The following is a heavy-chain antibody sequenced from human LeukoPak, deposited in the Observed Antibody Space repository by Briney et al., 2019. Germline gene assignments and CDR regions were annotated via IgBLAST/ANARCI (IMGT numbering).Heavy chain of an antibody. J-gene: IGHJ3*01. D-gene: IGHD2-21*02. Sequence: SETLSPTCTVSNGSVGSGGYSWSWIRQPPGKGLEWIGYVYHSGATYYNPSLKSRISIPTDRSKNQFSLRLRSVTAADTAVYFCASSHCGGDCFSSVAFDFWGHGTMVTVSS. V-gene: IGHV4-30-2*01. CDR1: NGSVGSGGYS. CDR3: ASSHCGGDCFSSVAFDF. CDR2: VYHSGAT.